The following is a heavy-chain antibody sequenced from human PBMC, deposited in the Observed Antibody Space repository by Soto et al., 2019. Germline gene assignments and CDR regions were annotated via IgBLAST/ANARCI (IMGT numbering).Heavy chain of an antibody. J-gene: IGHJ6*02. CDR1: GFTFSSYG. Sequence: QVQLVESGGGVVQPGRALRLSCAASGFTFSSYGMHWVRQAPGKGLEWVAVIWYDGSNKYYADSVKGRFTISRDNSKNTLSLQMNSLRAEDTAEYYCARVRGCSSTSCSDYYYYGMDVWGQGTTVTVSS. CDR2: IWYDGSNK. D-gene: IGHD2-2*01. V-gene: IGHV3-33*01. CDR3: ARVRGCSSTSCSDYYYYGMDV.